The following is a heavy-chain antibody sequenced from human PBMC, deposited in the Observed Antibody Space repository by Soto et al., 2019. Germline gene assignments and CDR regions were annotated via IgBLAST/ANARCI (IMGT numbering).Heavy chain of an antibody. CDR2: IFSNDEK. Sequence: QSGPTLVNPTETLTLTCTVSGFSLSNARMGVSWIRQPPGKALEWLAHIFSNDEKSYSTSLKSRLTISKDTSKSQVVLTMTNMDPVDTATYYCARIVATGNYYYGMDVWGQGTMVTVSS. V-gene: IGHV2-26*01. CDR1: GFSLSNARMG. CDR3: ARIVATGNYYYGMDV. D-gene: IGHD5-12*01. J-gene: IGHJ6*02.